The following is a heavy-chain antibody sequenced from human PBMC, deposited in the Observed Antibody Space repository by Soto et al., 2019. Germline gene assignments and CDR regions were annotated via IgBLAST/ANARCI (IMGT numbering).Heavy chain of an antibody. CDR3: ARDLTIVPATHPRLENYGMDV. CDR1: GYSFTSYG. V-gene: IGHV1-18*01. D-gene: IGHD2-2*01. CDR2: ISPYNGHT. Sequence: ASVKVSCKASGYSFTSYGISWVRRAPGQGLEWMGWISPYNGHTQFVQRFQGRVTMTTDASTKTAYMELRNLRSDDTAHYYCARDLTIVPATHPRLENYGMDVWGQGTTVTVS. J-gene: IGHJ6*02.